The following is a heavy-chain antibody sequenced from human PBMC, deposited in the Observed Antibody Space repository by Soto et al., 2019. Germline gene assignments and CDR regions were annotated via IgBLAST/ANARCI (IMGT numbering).Heavy chain of an antibody. CDR1: GFTFSSYS. J-gene: IGHJ6*03. Sequence: GGSLRLSCAASGFTFSSYSMNWVRQAPGKGLEWVSSISSSSSYIYYADSVKGRFTISRYNAKNSLYLQMNSLRAEDTAVYYCARVLAQSNKYGDYYYYMDVWGKGTTVTVSS. V-gene: IGHV3-21*01. CDR3: ARVLAQSNKYGDYYYYMDV. CDR2: ISSSSSYI. D-gene: IGHD4-17*01.